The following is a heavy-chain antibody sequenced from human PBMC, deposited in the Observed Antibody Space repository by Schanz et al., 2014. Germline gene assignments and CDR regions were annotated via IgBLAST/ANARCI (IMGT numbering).Heavy chain of an antibody. CDR1: GYTFTSYY. Sequence: QVQLVQSAPEVKKPGASVKVSCKASGYTFTSYYMHWVRQAPGQGLEWMGIINPSGGSTSYAQKFQGRVTMTRDTSTSTVYMELSSLRSEDSAVYYCARDGEAAADCDYWGQGTLVIVSS. CDR3: ARDGEAAADCDY. D-gene: IGHD6-13*01. J-gene: IGHJ4*02. V-gene: IGHV1-46*03. CDR2: INPSGGST.